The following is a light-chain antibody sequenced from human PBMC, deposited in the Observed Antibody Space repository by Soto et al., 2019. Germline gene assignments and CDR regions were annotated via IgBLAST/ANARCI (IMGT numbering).Light chain of an antibody. CDR1: FSNIESNT. V-gene: IGLV1-44*01. CDR2: NNN. Sequence: QSVLTQPPSASGTPGQRVTISCSGSFSNIESNTVNWYLQLPGTAPKLLIYNNNHRPSGVPDRFSGDKSGSSASLAISGLQSEDEADYYCAAWDDSLNGHYVFGSGTKVTVL. J-gene: IGLJ1*01. CDR3: AAWDDSLNGHYV.